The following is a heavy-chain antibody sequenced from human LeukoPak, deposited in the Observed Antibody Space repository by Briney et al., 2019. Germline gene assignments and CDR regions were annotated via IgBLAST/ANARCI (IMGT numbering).Heavy chain of an antibody. CDR1: GFTFSSYG. CDR3: ARETYYYGSGSAYFDY. Sequence: GGSLRLSCAASGFTFSSYGMHWVRQAPGKGLEWVAVISYDGSNKYYADSVKGRFTISRDNAKNSLYLQMNSLRAEDTAVYYRARETYYYGSGSAYFDYWGQGTLVTVSS. V-gene: IGHV3-30*03. CDR2: ISYDGSNK. D-gene: IGHD3-10*01. J-gene: IGHJ4*02.